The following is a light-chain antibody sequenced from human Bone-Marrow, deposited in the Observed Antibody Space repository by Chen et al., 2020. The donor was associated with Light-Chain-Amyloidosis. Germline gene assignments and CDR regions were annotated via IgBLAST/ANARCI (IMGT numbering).Light chain of an antibody. J-gene: IGLJ2*01. V-gene: IGLV1-40*01. CDR3: QSYDSSLSGVV. CDR1: SSNIGAGYD. CDR2: GNS. Sequence: QSVLTPPPSVSGAPGQMVTISCTGSSSNIGAGYDVHWYPPLPGTAPKLLIYGNSNRPSGVPDRFSGSKSGTSASLAITGLQAEDEADYYCQSYDSSLSGVVFGGGTKLTVL.